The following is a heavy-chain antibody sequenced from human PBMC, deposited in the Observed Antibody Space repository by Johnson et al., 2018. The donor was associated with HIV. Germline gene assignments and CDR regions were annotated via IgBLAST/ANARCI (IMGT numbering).Heavy chain of an antibody. D-gene: IGHD6-6*01. J-gene: IGHJ3*02. Sequence: QVQLVESGGGLVKPGGSLRLSCAASGFTFSSYAMHWVRQAPGKGLEWVADIKCDGSEKYYADSVKGRFTISRDNSKNTLYLQMNSLRAEDTAVYYCAKVYSSSVPAPGIWGQGTMVTVSS. CDR1: GFTFSSYA. CDR3: AKVYSSSVPAPGI. V-gene: IGHV3-30*02. CDR2: IKCDGSEK.